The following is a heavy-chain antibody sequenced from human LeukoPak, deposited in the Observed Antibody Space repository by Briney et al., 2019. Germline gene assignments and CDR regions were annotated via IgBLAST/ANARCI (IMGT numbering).Heavy chain of an antibody. CDR2: ISAYNGNT. Sequence: ASVKVSCKASGYTFTSYGISWVRQAPGQGLEWMGWISAYNGNTNYAQKLQGRVTMTTDTSTSTAYMELRSLRSDDTAVYYCARTRDTPPLYYYDSSGYFDHWGQGTLVTVSS. CDR3: ARTRDTPPLYYYDSSGYFDH. D-gene: IGHD3-22*01. CDR1: GYTFTSYG. J-gene: IGHJ4*02. V-gene: IGHV1-18*01.